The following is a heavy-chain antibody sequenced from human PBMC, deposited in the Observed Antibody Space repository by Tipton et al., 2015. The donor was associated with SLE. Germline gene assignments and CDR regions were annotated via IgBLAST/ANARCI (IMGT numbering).Heavy chain of an antibody. CDR3: ARFGVILDAFDI. Sequence: TLSLTCTVSGGSISSSSYYWGWIRQPPGKGLEWIGSIYHSGSTYYNPSLKSRVTISVDTSKNQFSLKLSSVTAADTAVYYCARFGVILDAFDIWGQGTMVTVSS. CDR2: IYHSGST. D-gene: IGHD3-16*01. J-gene: IGHJ3*02. CDR1: GGSISSSSYY. V-gene: IGHV4-39*07.